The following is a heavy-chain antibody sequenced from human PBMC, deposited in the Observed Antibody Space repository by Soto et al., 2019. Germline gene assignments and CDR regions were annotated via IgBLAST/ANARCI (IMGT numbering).Heavy chain of an antibody. J-gene: IGHJ1*01. CDR2: ISWNSGTI. CDR3: AKDDSSSMYFHH. Sequence: EVQLVESGGGLVQPGRSLRLSCVASGFRFDDYAMHWVRQAPGKGLEWVSRISWNSGTINYADSVKGRFTISRDNAKNSLYQQMNSLRTEDTAFYYCAKDDSSSMYFHHWGQGTLVIVSS. V-gene: IGHV3-9*01. CDR1: GFRFDDYA. D-gene: IGHD6-6*01.